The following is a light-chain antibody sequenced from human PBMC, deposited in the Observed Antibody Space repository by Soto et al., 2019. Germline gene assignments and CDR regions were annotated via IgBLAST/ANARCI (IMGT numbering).Light chain of an antibody. V-gene: IGKV3-20*01. Sequence: EIVLTQSPGTLSLSPGDSATLSCRASQSVSNNYLAWYQQKPGQAPRLLIYGASNRATGIQDRFSGSGSGTDSTPTISRLEPEDFAVYYCKQYGSSGTCGQGTKVDIK. J-gene: IGKJ1*01. CDR2: GAS. CDR1: QSVSNNY. CDR3: KQYGSSGT.